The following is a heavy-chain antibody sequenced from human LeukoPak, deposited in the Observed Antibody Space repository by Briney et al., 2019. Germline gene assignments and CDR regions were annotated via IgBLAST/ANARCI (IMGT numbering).Heavy chain of an antibody. Sequence: GASVKVSCKASGYTFSGYYIHWVRQAPGQGLEWMGWTNPKSGGTNYAQKLQGRVTMTRDTSITTAYMELSRLRSDDTAVYYCTRELGCSGGSCYPDYWGQGTLVTVSS. V-gene: IGHV1-2*02. CDR2: TNPKSGGT. D-gene: IGHD2-15*01. CDR3: TRELGCSGGSCYPDY. J-gene: IGHJ4*02. CDR1: GYTFSGYY.